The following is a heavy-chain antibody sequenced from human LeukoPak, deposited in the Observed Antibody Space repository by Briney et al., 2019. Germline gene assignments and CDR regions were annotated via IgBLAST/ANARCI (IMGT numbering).Heavy chain of an antibody. D-gene: IGHD6-13*01. CDR1: GFTFSSYW. Sequence: GGSLRLSCVASGFTFSSYWMSWVRQAPGKGLEWVANIKQDGSEKYYVDSVKGRFTISRDNAKNSLYLHVNSLRAEDTAVYYCAREVSYSSLYYYYGLDVWGQGTTVTVSS. CDR3: AREVSYSSLYYYYGLDV. J-gene: IGHJ6*02. CDR2: IKQDGSEK. V-gene: IGHV3-7*01.